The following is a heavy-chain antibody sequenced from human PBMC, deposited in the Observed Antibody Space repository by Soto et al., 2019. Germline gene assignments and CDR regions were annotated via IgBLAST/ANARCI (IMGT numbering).Heavy chain of an antibody. D-gene: IGHD3-22*01. J-gene: IGHJ4*02. CDR3: ARTRYYYDSSGYPHQYYFDY. V-gene: IGHV4-59*01. CDR2: IYYSGST. Sequence: KTSETLSLTCTVSGGSISSYYWSWIRQPPGKGLEWIGYIYYSGSTNYNPSLKSRVTISVDTSKNQFSLKLSSVTAADTAVYYCARTRYYYDSSGYPHQYYFDYWGQGTLVTVSS. CDR1: GGSISSYY.